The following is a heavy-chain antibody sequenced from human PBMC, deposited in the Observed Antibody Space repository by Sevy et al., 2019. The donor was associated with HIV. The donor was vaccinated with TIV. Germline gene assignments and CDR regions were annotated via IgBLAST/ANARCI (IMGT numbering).Heavy chain of an antibody. J-gene: IGHJ5*02. V-gene: IGHV4-34*01. CDR1: GGSFSGYY. D-gene: IGHD2-2*01. CDR3: ARSPLIVVVPGAPSWFDP. CDR2: LKHSGST. Sequence: SETLSLTCAVHGGSFSGYYWNWIRQPPDKGLEWIGELKHSGSTNYNPSLKSRVTISVDTSKNQFSLKLSSVTAADTAVYYCARSPLIVVVPGAPSWFDPWGQGTLVTVSS.